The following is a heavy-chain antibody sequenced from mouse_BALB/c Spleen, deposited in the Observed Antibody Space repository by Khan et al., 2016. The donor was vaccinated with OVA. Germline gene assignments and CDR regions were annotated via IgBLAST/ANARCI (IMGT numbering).Heavy chain of an antibody. V-gene: IGHV3-8*02. Sequence: EVQLQEPGPSLVKPSQTLSLTCSVTGDSITSGYWSWIRKFPGNKLEYMGYMIYTGYTDYNPSLISRLAITRQTSKSTCYLQLNYGNTEDTATYYCARTADRYALAYWGQGTLVTVSA. CDR3: ARTADRYALAY. CDR2: MIYTGYT. J-gene: IGHJ3*01. CDR1: GDSITSGY. D-gene: IGHD2-14*01.